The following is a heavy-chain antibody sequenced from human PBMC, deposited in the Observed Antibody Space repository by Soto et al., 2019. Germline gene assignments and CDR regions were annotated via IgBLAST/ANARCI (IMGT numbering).Heavy chain of an antibody. D-gene: IGHD2-8*01. V-gene: IGHV4-4*02. J-gene: IGHJ4*02. CDR1: GGSFTSNNW. CDR2: IYRTGST. CDR3: ARVSLYCTNGVCHFDY. Sequence: PSETLSLTCAVSGGSFTSNNWWTWVRQPPGQGLEWIGEIYRTGSTNYNPSLKSRVTISLDKSENQFSLKVTSLTAADTAVYYCARVSLYCTNGVCHFDYWGQGTLVTVSS.